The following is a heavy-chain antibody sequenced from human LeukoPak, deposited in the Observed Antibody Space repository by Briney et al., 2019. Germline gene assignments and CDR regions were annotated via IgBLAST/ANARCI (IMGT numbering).Heavy chain of an antibody. CDR2: ISGSGGST. D-gene: IGHD6-13*01. V-gene: IGHV3-23*01. CDR1: GFTFSSYA. Sequence: GGSLRLPCAASGFTFSSYAMSWVRQAPGKGLEWVSAISGSGGSTYYADSVKGRFTISRDNSKNTLYLQMNSLRAEDTAVYYCAKVGAAAGTSDYWGQGTLVTVSS. CDR3: AKVGAAAGTSDY. J-gene: IGHJ4*02.